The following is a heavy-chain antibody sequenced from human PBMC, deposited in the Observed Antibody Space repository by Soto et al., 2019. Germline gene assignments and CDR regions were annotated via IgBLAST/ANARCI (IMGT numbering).Heavy chain of an antibody. CDR1: GFTFSSYA. D-gene: IGHD2-15*01. CDR3: AREVCSGGSCYSWWFDP. V-gene: IGHV3-23*01. J-gene: IGHJ5*02. CDR2: ISGGGDAS. Sequence: GGSLRLSCTASGFTFSSYAMDWVRQAPGKGLEWLSAISGGGDASHYADSVKGRFTISRDNAKNSLYLQMNSLRAEDTAVYYCAREVCSGGSCYSWWFDPWGQGTLVTVSS.